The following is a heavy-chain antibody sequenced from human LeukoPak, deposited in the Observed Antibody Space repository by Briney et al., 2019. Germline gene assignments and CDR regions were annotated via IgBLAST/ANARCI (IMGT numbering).Heavy chain of an antibody. Sequence: GGSLRLSCAASGFTFSSYGMHWVRQAPGKGLEWVAVIWYDESNKYYADSVKGRFTISRDNSKNTLYLQMNSLRAEDTAVYYCARAAYYDFWSGYYDAFDIWGQGTMVTVSS. V-gene: IGHV3-33*01. CDR2: IWYDESNK. D-gene: IGHD3-3*01. J-gene: IGHJ3*02. CDR3: ARAAYYDFWSGYYDAFDI. CDR1: GFTFSSYG.